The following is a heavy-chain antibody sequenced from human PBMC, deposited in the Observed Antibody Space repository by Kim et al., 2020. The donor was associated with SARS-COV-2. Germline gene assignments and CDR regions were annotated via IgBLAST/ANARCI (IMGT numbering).Heavy chain of an antibody. CDR1: GFTFDDYT. J-gene: IGHJ4*02. Sequence: GGSLRLSCAASGFTFDDYTMHWVRQAPGKGLEWVSLISWDGGSTYYADSVKGRFTISRDNSKNSLYLQMNSLRTEDTALYYCAREAIAVAAGFLNYFDYWGQGTLVTVSS. D-gene: IGHD6-19*01. CDR3: AREAIAVAAGFLNYFDY. V-gene: IGHV3-43*01. CDR2: ISWDGGST.